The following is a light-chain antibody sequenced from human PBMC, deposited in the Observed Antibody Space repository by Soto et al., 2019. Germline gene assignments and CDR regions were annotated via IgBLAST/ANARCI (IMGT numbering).Light chain of an antibody. CDR3: QQSHNWPRT. CDR2: EAS. CDR1: QSIGLA. J-gene: IGKJ1*01. Sequence: EIVLTQSPATLSLSPGERATLSCRASQSIGLAIAWYQHKPGQAPRLLISEASNRATGIPARFSGSGSGTDFTLTISSLEPEDFAVYYCQQSHNWPRTFAQGTKVDIK. V-gene: IGKV3-11*01.